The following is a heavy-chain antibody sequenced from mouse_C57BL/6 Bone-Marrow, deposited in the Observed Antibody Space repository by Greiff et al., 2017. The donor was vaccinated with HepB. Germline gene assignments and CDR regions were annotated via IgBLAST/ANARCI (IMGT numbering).Heavy chain of an antibody. CDR3: TTITTVVARGCY. V-gene: IGHV14-4*01. CDR2: IDPENGDT. Sequence: VQLQQSGAELVRPGASVKLSCTASGFNIKDDYMHWVKQRPEQGLEWIGWIDPENGDTEYASKFQGKATITADTSSNTAYLQLSSLTSEDTAVYYCTTITTVVARGCYWGQGTTLTVSS. D-gene: IGHD1-1*01. J-gene: IGHJ2*01. CDR1: GFNIKDDY.